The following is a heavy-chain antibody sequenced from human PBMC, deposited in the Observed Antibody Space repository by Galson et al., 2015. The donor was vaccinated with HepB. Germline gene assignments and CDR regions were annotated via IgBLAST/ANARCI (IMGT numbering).Heavy chain of an antibody. D-gene: IGHD3-10*01. CDR1: GGTFSSYA. CDR2: IIPIFGTA. CDR3: ARDNWFGELLFGTYYYYYGMDV. J-gene: IGHJ6*02. V-gene: IGHV1-69*13. Sequence: SVKVSCKASGGTFSSYAISWVRQAPGQGLEWMGGIIPIFGTANYAQKFQGRVTITADESTSTAYMELSSLRSEDTAVYYCARDNWFGELLFGTYYYYYGMDVWGQGTTVTVSS.